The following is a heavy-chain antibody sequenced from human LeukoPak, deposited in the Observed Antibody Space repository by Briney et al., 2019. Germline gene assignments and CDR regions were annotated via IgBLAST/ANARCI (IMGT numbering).Heavy chain of an antibody. CDR3: ARDICSGDRCYPYYFDY. CDR2: ISAYNGNT. Sequence: GASVKVSCKTSGYTFTSYDISLVRQAPGQGLEWMGWISAYNGNTNYAQKFQGRVTMTTDTSTSTAYMELRSLRSDDTAVYYCARDICSGDRCYPYYFDYWGQGALVTVSS. D-gene: IGHD2-15*01. V-gene: IGHV1-18*01. J-gene: IGHJ4*02. CDR1: GYTFTSYD.